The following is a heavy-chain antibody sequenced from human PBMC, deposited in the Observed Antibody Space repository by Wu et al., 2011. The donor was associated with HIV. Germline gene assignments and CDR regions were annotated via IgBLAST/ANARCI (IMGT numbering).Heavy chain of an antibody. Sequence: VQRGAVVGAEVKKPGASVRVSCKASGYTFTGYYIHWVRQAPGQGLEWMGWINPNSGGTNYAQKFQGRVTMTRDTSISTAYMQLSRLRSDDTAVYYCARDLWLGLGDAFDIWGQGTMVTVSS. CDR1: GYTFTGYY. J-gene: IGHJ3*02. CDR3: ARDLWLGLGDAFDI. D-gene: IGHD5-18*01. CDR2: INPNSGGT. V-gene: IGHV1-2*02.